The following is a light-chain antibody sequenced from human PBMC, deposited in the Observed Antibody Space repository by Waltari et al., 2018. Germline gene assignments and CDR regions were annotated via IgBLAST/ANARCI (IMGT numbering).Light chain of an antibody. CDR2: DAA. Sequence: ENVLTQSPATLSLSPGEAAPLSCRASQNVGNSLAWYQHKPGQAPRLLIDDAANRASGIPARFSGSGSGTDFTLTISSLEPDDFAVYYCQQRSNWHTFGQGTRLEIK. V-gene: IGKV3-11*01. CDR3: QQRSNWHT. J-gene: IGKJ2*01. CDR1: QNVGNS.